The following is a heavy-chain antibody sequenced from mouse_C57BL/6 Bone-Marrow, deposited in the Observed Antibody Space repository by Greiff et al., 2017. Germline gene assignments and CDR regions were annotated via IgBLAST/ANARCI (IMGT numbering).Heavy chain of an antibody. D-gene: IGHD2-4*01. CDR2: ISDGGSYT. CDR3: AGGSPTIITTYFDY. CDR1: GFTFSSYA. V-gene: IGHV5-4*03. J-gene: IGHJ2*01. Sequence: EVKLVESGGGLVKPGGSLKLSCAASGFTFSSYAMSWVRQTPEKRLEWVATISDGGSYTYYPDNVKGRFTISRDNAKNNLYLQMSHLKSEDTAMYYCAGGSPTIITTYFDYWGQGTTLTVSS.